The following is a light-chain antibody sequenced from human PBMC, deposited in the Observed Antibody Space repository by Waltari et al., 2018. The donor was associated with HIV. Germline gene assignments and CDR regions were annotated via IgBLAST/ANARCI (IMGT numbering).Light chain of an antibody. Sequence: QSALTQPRSVSGSPGQSVTISCSGSSSDVGRFDHVSWYQRHPDRAPKTLVYAGSERPSGVPVRVSGSKSGNTASLTISGLQAEDEADYYGQSYDASLSGVIFGGGTELTVL. J-gene: IGLJ2*01. CDR1: SSDVGRFDH. CDR3: QSYDASLSGVI. CDR2: AGS. V-gene: IGLV2-11*01.